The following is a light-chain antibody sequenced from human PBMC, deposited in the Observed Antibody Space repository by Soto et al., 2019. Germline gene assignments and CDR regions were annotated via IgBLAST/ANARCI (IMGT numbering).Light chain of an antibody. CDR2: AAS. V-gene: IGKV1-9*01. Sequence: IQLTQSPSSLSASVGDRVTIPCRASQGISSSLAWYQQNPGKAPKLLISAASTLQSGVPSRFTGSGSGSDFTLTTSSMQHEDLATCDCQQVTSSPICFGQGTTLEIK. CDR1: QGISSS. J-gene: IGKJ2*03. CDR3: QQVTSSPIC.